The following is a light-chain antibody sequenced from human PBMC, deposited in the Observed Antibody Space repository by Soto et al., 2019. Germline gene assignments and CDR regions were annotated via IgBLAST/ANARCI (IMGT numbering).Light chain of an antibody. Sequence: DSQMTPSPSSLAASVGDRVTITCRASLRFCRYLTWYPQKPVKVPKLLIYAASSLQSGVPSRFSGRASSRNSSPPIHSGHPEDFATYFCKTCYCGLRTFGQRIKKEIK. CDR3: KTCYCGLRT. V-gene: IGKV1-39*01. CDR1: LRFCRY. J-gene: IGKJ1*01. CDR2: AAS.